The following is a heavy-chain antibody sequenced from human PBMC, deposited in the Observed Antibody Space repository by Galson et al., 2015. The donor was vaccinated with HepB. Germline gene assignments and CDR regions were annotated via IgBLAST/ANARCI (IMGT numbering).Heavy chain of an antibody. Sequence: SLRLSCAASGFTFSNAWMSWVRQAPGKGLEWVGRIKTKIEDATTDYAAPVKGRFIISRDDAKTTLHLQMNSLKIEDTAVYYCTTTKVSGSYSTYWGQGTLVTVSS. CDR1: GFTFSNAW. J-gene: IGHJ4*02. D-gene: IGHD3-10*01. V-gene: IGHV3-15*01. CDR2: IKTKIEDATT. CDR3: TTTKVSGSYSTY.